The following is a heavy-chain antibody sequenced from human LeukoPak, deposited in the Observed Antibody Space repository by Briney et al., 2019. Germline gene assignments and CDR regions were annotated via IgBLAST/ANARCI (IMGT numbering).Heavy chain of an antibody. CDR2: IYHSGST. CDR3: ARDLGYCSTISCYTWFDP. D-gene: IGHD2-2*02. CDR1: GGSISSYY. J-gene: IGHJ5*02. V-gene: IGHV4-59*01. Sequence: SGTLSLTCTVSGGSISSYYWSWIRQPPGKGLEWIGYIYHSGSTNYNPSLKSRVSMSVDTSKNQFSLKLSSVTAADTAVYYCARDLGYCSTISCYTWFDPWGQGSLVTVSS.